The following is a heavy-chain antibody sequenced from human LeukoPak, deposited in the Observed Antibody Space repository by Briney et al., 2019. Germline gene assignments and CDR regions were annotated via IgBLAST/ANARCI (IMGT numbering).Heavy chain of an antibody. V-gene: IGHV3-7*01. CDR2: IDEDGSET. D-gene: IGHD1-1*01. J-gene: IGHJ3*01. CDR1: GFTLSSYA. Sequence: GGSLRLSCAASGFTLSSYAMSWVRQAPGKGLEWVASIDEDGSETNYVDSVTGRFTVSRDHAKNSLFLQMNSLRAEDTAVYYCVRYGRRANDQPFDVWGQGTMVTVSS. CDR3: VRYGRRANDQPFDV.